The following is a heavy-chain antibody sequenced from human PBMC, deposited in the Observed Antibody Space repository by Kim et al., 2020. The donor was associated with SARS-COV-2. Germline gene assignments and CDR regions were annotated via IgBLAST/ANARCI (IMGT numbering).Heavy chain of an antibody. CDR1: GFTFSVSD. J-gene: IGHJ6*02. CDR2: IRSKANSYTT. Sequence: GGSLRLSCAASGFTFSVSDIHWVRQASGKGLEWLGRIRSKANSYTTAHSASVRGRFTISRDDSKNTAYLQMNSLKTEDTAVYYCTRRNQGLDVWGQGTTV. V-gene: IGHV3-73*01. CDR3: TRRNQGLDV.